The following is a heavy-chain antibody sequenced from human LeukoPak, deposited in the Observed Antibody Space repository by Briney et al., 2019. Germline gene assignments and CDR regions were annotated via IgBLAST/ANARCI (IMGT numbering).Heavy chain of an antibody. Sequence: SETLSLTCTVSGGSISSYYWSWIRQTPGKGLEWIGYIYYSGSTNYNPSLKSRVTISVDTSKNQFSLKLSSVTAADTAVYYCARAGSSWYEDYFDYWGQGTLVTVSS. CDR3: ARAGSSWYEDYFDY. CDR1: GGSISSYY. CDR2: IYYSGST. J-gene: IGHJ4*02. D-gene: IGHD6-13*01. V-gene: IGHV4-59*01.